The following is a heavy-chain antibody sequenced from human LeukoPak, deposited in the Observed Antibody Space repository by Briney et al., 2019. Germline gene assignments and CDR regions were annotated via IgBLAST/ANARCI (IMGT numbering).Heavy chain of an antibody. D-gene: IGHD3-16*01. CDR2: IYYSGST. Sequence: SETLSLTCTVSGGSISSYYWSWIRQPPGKGLEWIGYIYYSGSTNYNPSLKSRVTISVDTSKNRFSLKLSSVTAADTAVYYCARDMIPAGRGAFDIWGQGTMVTVSS. J-gene: IGHJ3*02. V-gene: IGHV4-59*01. CDR1: GGSISSYY. CDR3: ARDMIPAGRGAFDI.